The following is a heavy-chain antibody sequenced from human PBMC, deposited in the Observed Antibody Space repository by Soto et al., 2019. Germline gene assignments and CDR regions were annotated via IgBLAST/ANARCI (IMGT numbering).Heavy chain of an antibody. D-gene: IGHD5-12*01. Sequence: EVHLSESGGGLVQPGGALRLSCAASGFTFNSYAMSWVRQAPVKGLHWVSALSHSATIIFYAASVRGRFTIARDNSKNTLSLQMNSLRAEDTAIYYCVKSAGDQWMFDYWGQGILVTVSS. J-gene: IGHJ4*02. CDR1: GFTFNSYA. V-gene: IGHV3-23*01. CDR2: LSHSATII. CDR3: VKSAGDQWMFDY.